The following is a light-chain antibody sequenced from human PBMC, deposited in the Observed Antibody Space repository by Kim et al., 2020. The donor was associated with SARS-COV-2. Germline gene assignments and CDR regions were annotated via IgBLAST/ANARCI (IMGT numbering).Light chain of an antibody. V-gene: IGLV1-47*01. J-gene: IGLJ2*01. CDR3: AAWDDSLSGEV. CDR2: RNN. Sequence: GQWFPTPCSGSRSNIGSNYVSWYQQLPGTAPKLLIYRNNQRPSGVPDRFSGSKSGTSASLAISGLRSEDEADYYCAAWDDSLSGEVFGGGTQLTVL. CDR1: RSNIGSNY.